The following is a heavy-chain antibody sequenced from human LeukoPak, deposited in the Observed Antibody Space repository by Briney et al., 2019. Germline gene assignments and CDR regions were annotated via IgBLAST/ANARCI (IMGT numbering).Heavy chain of an antibody. D-gene: IGHD3-22*01. CDR1: GFTFSSYS. V-gene: IGHV3-21*01. J-gene: IGHJ5*02. Sequence: GGSLRLSCAASGFTFSSYSMNWVRQAPGKGLEWVSSISSSSSYIYYADSVKGRFTISRDNAKNSLYLQMNSLRAEDTAVYYCARTSITMIGLNWFDPWGQGTLVTVSS. CDR3: ARTSITMIGLNWFDP. CDR2: ISSSSSYI.